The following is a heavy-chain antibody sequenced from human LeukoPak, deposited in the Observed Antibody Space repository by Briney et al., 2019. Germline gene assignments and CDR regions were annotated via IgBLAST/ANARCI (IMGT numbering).Heavy chain of an antibody. CDR3: ARDLGDSGDYRNDAFDV. Sequence: PGGSLRLSCAASGFTFSRYWMSWVRQAPGKGLEWVANIKQDGGEKYYVDSVKGRFTISRDNAKNSVYLQMNSLRVEDTALYYCARDLGDSGDYRNDAFDVWGQGTMVTVSS. CDR1: GFTFSRYW. D-gene: IGHD4-17*01. CDR2: IKQDGGEK. V-gene: IGHV3-7*01. J-gene: IGHJ3*01.